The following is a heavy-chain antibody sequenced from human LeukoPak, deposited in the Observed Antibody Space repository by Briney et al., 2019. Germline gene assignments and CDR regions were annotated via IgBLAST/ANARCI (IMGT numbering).Heavy chain of an antibody. Sequence: GGSLRLSCAASGFTFSSYAMSWVRQAPGKGLEWVSAISGSGSGGSTYYADSVKGRFTISRDNSKNTLYLQMNSLRAEDTAVYYCAKGPQWLDLNPADYWGQGTLVTVSS. CDR2: ISGSGSGGST. CDR1: GFTFSSYA. V-gene: IGHV3-23*01. CDR3: AKGPQWLDLNPADY. J-gene: IGHJ4*02. D-gene: IGHD6-19*01.